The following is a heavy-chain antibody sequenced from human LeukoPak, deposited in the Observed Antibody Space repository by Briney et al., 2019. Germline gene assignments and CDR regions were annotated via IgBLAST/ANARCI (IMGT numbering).Heavy chain of an antibody. Sequence: SGTLSLTCAVSGGSISNSDWWSWVRQSPGKGLEWIGEIYHSGSTNYNPSLKSRVIISVDKSKNQFSLELSSVTAADTAVYFCARLRGAAGTSFFDSWGQGTLVTVSS. CDR3: ARLRGAAGTSFFDS. CDR2: IYHSGST. J-gene: IGHJ4*02. V-gene: IGHV4-4*02. CDR1: GGSISNSDW. D-gene: IGHD6-13*01.